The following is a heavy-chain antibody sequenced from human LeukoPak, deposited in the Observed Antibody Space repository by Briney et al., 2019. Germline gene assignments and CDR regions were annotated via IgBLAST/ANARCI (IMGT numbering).Heavy chain of an antibody. CDR2: MNPNSGKI. Sequence: ASVKVSCKASGYTFTSYDINWVRQATGQGFEWMGWMNPNSGKIGSAQKFQGRVTITGNTSISTAYMELSSLRSEDTAVYYCARGLRSSWYGGNFDYWGQGTLVTVSS. CDR1: GYTFTSYD. CDR3: ARGLRSSWYGGNFDY. V-gene: IGHV1-8*01. J-gene: IGHJ4*02. D-gene: IGHD6-13*01.